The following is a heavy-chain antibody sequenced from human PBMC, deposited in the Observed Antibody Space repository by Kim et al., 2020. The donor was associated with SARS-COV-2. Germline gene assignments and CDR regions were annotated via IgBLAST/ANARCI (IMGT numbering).Heavy chain of an antibody. D-gene: IGHD6-13*01. Sequence: GGSLRLSCAASGFTFSSYAMHWVRQAPGKGLEWVAVISYDGSNKYYADSVKGRFTISRDNSKNTLYLQMNSLRAEDTAVYYCARVLLTRGGSSWIRYYYYGMDVWGQGTTVTVSS. J-gene: IGHJ6*02. V-gene: IGHV3-30-3*01. CDR2: ISYDGSNK. CDR3: ARVLLTRGGSSWIRYYYYGMDV. CDR1: GFTFSSYA.